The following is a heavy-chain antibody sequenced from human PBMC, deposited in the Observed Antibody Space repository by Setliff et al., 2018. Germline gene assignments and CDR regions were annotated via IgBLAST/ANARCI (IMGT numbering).Heavy chain of an antibody. D-gene: IGHD6-13*01. V-gene: IGHV1-2*06. J-gene: IGHJ1*01. Sequence: GASVKVSCKASGYTFIGYYMYWVRQAPGQGLEWMGRINPNSGGTEYAQKFQGRVTMTRDTSISTVYMELSSLRSDDTAVYYCARAGQLDYLQHWGQGTLVTVSS. CDR3: ARAGQLDYLQH. CDR1: GYTFIGYY. CDR2: INPNSGGT.